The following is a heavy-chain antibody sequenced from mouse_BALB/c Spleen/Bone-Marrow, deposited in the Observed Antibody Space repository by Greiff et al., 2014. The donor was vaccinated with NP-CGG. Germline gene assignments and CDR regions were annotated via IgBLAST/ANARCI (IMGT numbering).Heavy chain of an antibody. V-gene: IGHV4-1*02. CDR2: INPDSSTI. D-gene: IGHD2-3*01. CDR1: GFDFSRYW. CDR3: ATNGYYGWIAY. Sequence: VQLQQPGGGLVQPGGSLKLSCAASGFDFSRYWMTWVRQAPGKGLEWIGEINPDSSTINYTPSLKDKFIISRDNAKNTLYLQMSKVRSEDTALYYCATNGYYGWIAYWGQGTLVTVSA. J-gene: IGHJ3*01.